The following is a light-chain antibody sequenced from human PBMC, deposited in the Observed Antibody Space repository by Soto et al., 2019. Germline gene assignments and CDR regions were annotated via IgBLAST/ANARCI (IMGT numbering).Light chain of an antibody. J-gene: IGLJ1*01. Sequence: QSVLTQPPSVSGAPGQRVTISCTGGSSNIGAGYDVHWYQQRPGAAPKLLISANINRPSGVPDRFSGSKSGTSASLAITGLQADDEGDYHCQSYASTLSARYVFGTGTKVTVL. CDR3: QSYASTLSARYV. V-gene: IGLV1-40*01. CDR2: ANI. CDR1: SSNIGAGYD.